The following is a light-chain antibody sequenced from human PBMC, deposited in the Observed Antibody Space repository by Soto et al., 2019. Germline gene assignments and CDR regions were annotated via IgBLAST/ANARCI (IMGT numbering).Light chain of an antibody. CDR3: QQYGTSPFT. Sequence: EIVLTQSPATLSLSAGERATLSCRASQSVAYTYLAWFQQKPGQAPRLLIYGASNRATGIPDRFSGSGSGTDFTLTISRLEPEDFAVYYCQQYGTSPFTFGPGTKVDIK. CDR1: QSVAYTY. CDR2: GAS. V-gene: IGKV3-20*01. J-gene: IGKJ3*01.